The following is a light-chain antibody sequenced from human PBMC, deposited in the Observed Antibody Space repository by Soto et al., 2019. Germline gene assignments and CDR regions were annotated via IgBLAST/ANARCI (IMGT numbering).Light chain of an antibody. V-gene: IGLV1-47*02. CDR1: SSNIGTNY. Sequence: QSVLTQPPSASGTPGQRVTISCSGSSSNIGTNYVYWYHQLPGTAPKLLVYTNNQRPSGVPDRFSGSKSGTSASLAISGLRSEDEADYYCATWDDSLSAWVFGGGTKLTVL. CDR3: ATWDDSLSAWV. J-gene: IGLJ3*02. CDR2: TNN.